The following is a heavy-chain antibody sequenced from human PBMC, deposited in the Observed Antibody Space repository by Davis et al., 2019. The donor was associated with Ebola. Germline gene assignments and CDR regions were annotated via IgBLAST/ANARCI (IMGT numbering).Heavy chain of an antibody. J-gene: IGHJ4*02. D-gene: IGHD3-16*01. V-gene: IGHV3-23*01. CDR3: AKDVTPDGLWDIDY. CDR2: IFGSGSGDT. CDR1: GFTFSSYW. Sequence: GESLKISCAASGFTFSSYWMHWVRQAPGKGLEWVSSIFGSGSGDTFYAESVKGRFTISRDDSKNTLFLQMNSLRAEDTAIYRCAKDVTPDGLWDIDYWGQGTLVTVSS.